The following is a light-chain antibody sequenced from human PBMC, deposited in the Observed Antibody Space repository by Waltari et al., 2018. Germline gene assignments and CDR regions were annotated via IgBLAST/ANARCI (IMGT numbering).Light chain of an antibody. V-gene: IGLV1-47*01. CDR2: RNN. CDR3: AAWDDSLSGVV. J-gene: IGLJ2*01. Sequence: QSVLTQPPSASGTPGQSIAISCYGSTSNIGNNYVYWYQQFPGTAPKPLIYRNNQRPSGVPDRFSGSKSGPSASLAISGLQSEDEADYYCAAWDDSLSGVVFGGGTKVTVL. CDR1: TSNIGNNY.